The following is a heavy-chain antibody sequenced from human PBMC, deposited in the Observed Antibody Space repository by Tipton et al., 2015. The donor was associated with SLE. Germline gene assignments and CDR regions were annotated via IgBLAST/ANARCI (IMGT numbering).Heavy chain of an antibody. CDR3: ARFWGPNSWYFDY. D-gene: IGHD6-13*01. CDR2: IYYIGTT. J-gene: IGHJ4*02. V-gene: IGHV4-39*01. CDR1: GGSISGTSHY. Sequence: TLSLTCPVSGGSISGTSHYWGWIRPSPGKGLEWLGSIYYIGTTYYNPSLKSRVTISVDTSKNQISLKLRSVTATDTDVYYCARFWGPNSWYFDYWGQGTLVTVSS.